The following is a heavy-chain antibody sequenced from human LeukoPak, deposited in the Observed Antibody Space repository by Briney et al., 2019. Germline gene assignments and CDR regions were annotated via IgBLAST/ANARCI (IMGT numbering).Heavy chain of an antibody. CDR1: GLTFSSYG. D-gene: IGHD2-15*01. CDR2: ISYDGSNK. CDR3: AKASLCSGGSCYIDY. Sequence: GRSLRLSCAASGLTFSSYGMHWVRQAPGKGLEWVAVISYDGSNKYYADSVKGRFTISRDNSKNTLYLQMNSLRAEDTAVYYCAKASLCSGGSCYIDYWGQGTLVTVSS. J-gene: IGHJ4*02. V-gene: IGHV3-30*18.